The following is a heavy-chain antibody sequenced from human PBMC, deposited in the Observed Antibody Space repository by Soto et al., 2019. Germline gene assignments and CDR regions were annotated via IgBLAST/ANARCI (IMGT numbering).Heavy chain of an antibody. CDR3: ASAFDLRGTIFGLVILWMYEWLDT. CDR2: INPSGGST. Sequence: QVQLVQSGTEVKKPRASVKISCKASGYTFTKYYIHCVRQSPGQVLEWMGIINPSGGSTTYAQKYPELTTMILDTSTSRFYVELSSVRAEDMAIYYFASAFDLRGTIFGLVILWMYEWLDTWGHGALVTVSS. V-gene: IGHV1-46*03. CDR1: GYTFTKYY. D-gene: IGHD3-3*01. J-gene: IGHJ4*01.